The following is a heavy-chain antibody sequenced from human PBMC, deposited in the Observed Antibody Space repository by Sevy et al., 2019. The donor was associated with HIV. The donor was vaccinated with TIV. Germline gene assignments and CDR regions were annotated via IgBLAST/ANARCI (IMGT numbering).Heavy chain of an antibody. V-gene: IGHV3-30*02. Sequence: GGSLRLSCAASGFTFSDYAIHWVRQAPGKGLEWVAFIWYDGSNKYYTDFVKGRFAISRAKSKNTLYLQMNSLRVEDTAVYYCAKLVVPAASNDDILTGYPDLRVNYGMDVWGQGTTVTVSS. CDR2: IWYDGSNK. CDR1: GFTFSDYA. D-gene: IGHD3-9*01. J-gene: IGHJ6*02. CDR3: AKLVVPAASNDDILTGYPDLRVNYGMDV.